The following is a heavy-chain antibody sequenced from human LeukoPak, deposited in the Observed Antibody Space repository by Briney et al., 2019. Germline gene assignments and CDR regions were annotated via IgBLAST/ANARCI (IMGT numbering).Heavy chain of an antibody. V-gene: IGHV4-34*01. CDR1: GGSFSGYY. CDR2: INHSGST. CDR3: ARVIREQLWFGGAYYYYMDV. D-gene: IGHD5-18*01. Sequence: SETLSLTCAVYGGSFSGYYWSWIRQPPGKGLEWIGEINHSGSTNYNPSLKGRVTIAVDTSKNQFSLKLSSVTDADTAVYYCARVIREQLWFGGAYYYYMDVWGKGTTVTVSS. J-gene: IGHJ6*03.